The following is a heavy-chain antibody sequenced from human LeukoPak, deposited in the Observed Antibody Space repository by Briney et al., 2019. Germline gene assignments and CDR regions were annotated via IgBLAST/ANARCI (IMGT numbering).Heavy chain of an antibody. D-gene: IGHD3-22*01. Sequence: ASVKVSCKASGYTFTGYYMHWVRQAPGQGLEWMGWINPNSGGTNYAQKFQGRVTMTRDTSISTAYMELSRLRSDDTAVYYCARDHRGGKYYYGSSGYCDYWGQGTLVTVSS. CDR3: ARDHRGGKYYYGSSGYCDY. CDR1: GYTFTGYY. J-gene: IGHJ4*02. CDR2: INPNSGGT. V-gene: IGHV1-2*02.